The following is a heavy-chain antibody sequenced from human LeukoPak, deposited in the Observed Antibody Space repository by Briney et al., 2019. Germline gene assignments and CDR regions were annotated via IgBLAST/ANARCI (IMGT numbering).Heavy chain of an antibody. V-gene: IGHV1-69*13. CDR1: GGTFSSYA. Sequence: GASVKVSCKASGGTFSSYAISWVRQAPGQGLEWMGGIIPIFGTANYAQKFQGRVTITADESTSTAYMELSSLRSDDTAVYYCARGGGGYEFDYWGQGTLVTVSS. CDR3: ARGGGGYEFDY. CDR2: IIPIFGTA. J-gene: IGHJ4*02. D-gene: IGHD5-12*01.